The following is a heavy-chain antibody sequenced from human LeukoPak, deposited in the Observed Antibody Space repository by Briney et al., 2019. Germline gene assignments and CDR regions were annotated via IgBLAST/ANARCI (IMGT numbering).Heavy chain of an antibody. CDR1: GFTFSSYG. CDR3: AKEFDCGGDCLDAFDI. J-gene: IGHJ3*02. D-gene: IGHD2-21*02. V-gene: IGHV3-23*01. CDR2: ISDSGGST. Sequence: GGSLRLSCAASGFTFSSYGMHWVRQAPGKGLEWVSVISDSGGSTYYADSVKGRFTISRDNSKNTLYLQMNSLRAEDTAVYYCAKEFDCGGDCLDAFDIWGQGTMVTVSS.